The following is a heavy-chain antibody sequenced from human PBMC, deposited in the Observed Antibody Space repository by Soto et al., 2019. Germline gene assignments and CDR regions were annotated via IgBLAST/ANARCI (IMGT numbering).Heavy chain of an antibody. CDR2: VNHSGST. CDR1: GRSFSNPYYY. Sequence: QVQLQQWGAGLLKPSETLSLTCAVFGRSFSNPYYYWSWVRQPPGKGLEWIGDVNHSGSTNYTPSLKSRVTISLDTSKNHFSLRLTSVTAADTAVYYCASQHTSGWYFEDWGQGTLVTVSS. D-gene: IGHD6-19*01. V-gene: IGHV4-34*01. J-gene: IGHJ4*02. CDR3: ASQHTSGWYFED.